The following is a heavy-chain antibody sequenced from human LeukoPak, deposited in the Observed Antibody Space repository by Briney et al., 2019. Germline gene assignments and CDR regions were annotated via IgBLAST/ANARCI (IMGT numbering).Heavy chain of an antibody. CDR1: GFTFSSYA. Sequence: GGSLRLSCVASGFTFSSYAMSWVRQAPGKGLEWVSAISGSGGSTYYADSVKGRFTISRDNSKNTLYLQMNSLRAEDTAVYYCAKFSGIVVVPAAIHFDYWGQGTLVTVSS. V-gene: IGHV3-23*01. CDR3: AKFSGIVVVPAAIHFDY. J-gene: IGHJ4*02. CDR2: ISGSGGST. D-gene: IGHD2-2*01.